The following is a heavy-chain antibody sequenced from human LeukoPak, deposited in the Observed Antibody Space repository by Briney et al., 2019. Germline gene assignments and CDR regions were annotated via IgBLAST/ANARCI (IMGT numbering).Heavy chain of an antibody. CDR1: GYSFTIYY. J-gene: IGHJ4*02. CDR3: AIEYSSSSVYFDY. D-gene: IGHD6-6*01. V-gene: IGHV1-46*01. Sequence: ASVTVSFKASGYSFTIYYMHWVRQALGQGLEWMGIINPSGGSTSYAQKFQGRVTMTRDMSTSTVYMELLSLRSEDTAVYYCAIEYSSSSVYFDYWGQGTLVTVSS. CDR2: INPSGGST.